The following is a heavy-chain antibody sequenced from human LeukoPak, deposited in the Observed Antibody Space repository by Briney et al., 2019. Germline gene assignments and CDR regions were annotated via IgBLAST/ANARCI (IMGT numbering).Heavy chain of an antibody. Sequence: GGSLRLSCAASGFTFSSYSMNWVRQAPGKGLEWVSSISSSSSYIYYADSVKGRFTISRDNAKNSLYLQMNSLRAEDTAVYYCARPALCSGSPHAFDIWGQGTMVTVSS. V-gene: IGHV3-21*01. D-gene: IGHD1-26*01. CDR1: GFTFSSYS. CDR3: ARPALCSGSPHAFDI. CDR2: ISSSSSYI. J-gene: IGHJ3*02.